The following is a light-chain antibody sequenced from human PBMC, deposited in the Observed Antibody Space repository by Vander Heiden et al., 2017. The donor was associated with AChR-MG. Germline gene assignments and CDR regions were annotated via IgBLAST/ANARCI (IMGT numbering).Light chain of an antibody. CDR1: QSVRSP. CDR2: GAS. CDR3: QKYGSPPWT. Sequence: ELLLTQSPGTLSFSPGERATLFRRASQSVRSPLAWYQQKPGQAPRLLMYGASSRETGIPDRFSGSGSGTDFTLTISRLEPEDVAVYYCQKYGSPPWTFGQGTKVEIK. V-gene: IGKV3-20*01. J-gene: IGKJ1*01.